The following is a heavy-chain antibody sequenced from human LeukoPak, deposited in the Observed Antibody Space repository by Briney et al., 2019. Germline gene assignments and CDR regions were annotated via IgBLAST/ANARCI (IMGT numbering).Heavy chain of an antibody. D-gene: IGHD3-3*01. V-gene: IGHV4-4*07. CDR1: GGSISSYY. Sequence: SETLSLTCTVSGGSISSYYWSWIRQPAGKGLEWIGRIYTSESTNYNPSLKSRVTMSVDTSKNQFSLKLSSVTAADTAVYYCARGAMEGPLNWFDPWGQGTLVTVSS. CDR3: ARGAMEGPLNWFDP. CDR2: IYTSEST. J-gene: IGHJ5*02.